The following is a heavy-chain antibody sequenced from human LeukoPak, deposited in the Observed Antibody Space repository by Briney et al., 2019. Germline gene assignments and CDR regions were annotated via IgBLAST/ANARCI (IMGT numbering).Heavy chain of an antibody. CDR1: GYTFDDYA. D-gene: IGHD5-12*01. Sequence: GGSLRLSCAASGYTFDDYAIHWVRQAPGKGLEWISYIGIDSGNTKYADSVKGRFTISADSAKNSLHLQMNSLRVEDTAVYFCARDHRYAFDNWGQGILVTVSS. CDR2: IGIDSGNT. J-gene: IGHJ4*02. V-gene: IGHV3-11*06. CDR3: ARDHRYAFDN.